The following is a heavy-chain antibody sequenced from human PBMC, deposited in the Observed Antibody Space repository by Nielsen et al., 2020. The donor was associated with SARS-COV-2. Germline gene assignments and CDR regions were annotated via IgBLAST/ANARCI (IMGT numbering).Heavy chain of an antibody. CDR2: LSYDGSNK. D-gene: IGHD3-3*01. J-gene: IGHJ4*02. CDR3: ARHNDFWSGYYLDY. Sequence: GESLKISCAASGFTFSSYGMHWVRQAPGKGLGGVAVLSYDGSNKYYADSVKGRFTISKDNSKNTLYLQMNSLRAEDTAVYYCARHNDFWSGYYLDYWGQGTLVTVSS. CDR1: GFTFSSYG. V-gene: IGHV3-30*03.